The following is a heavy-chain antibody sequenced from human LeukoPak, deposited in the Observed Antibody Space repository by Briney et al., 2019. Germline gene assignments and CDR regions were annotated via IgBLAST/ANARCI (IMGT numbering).Heavy chain of an antibody. D-gene: IGHD3-9*01. CDR3: AKGYDILTGPFDY. V-gene: IGHV3-43*01. CDR2: ISWDGDIT. J-gene: IGHJ4*02. Sequence: GGSLRLSCAASGFTFDDYTMHWVRQAPGKGLEWVSLISWDGDITYYADSVKGRSTISRDNSKNSLYLQMNSLRTEDTALYYCAKGYDILTGPFDYWGQGTLVTVSS. CDR1: GFTFDDYT.